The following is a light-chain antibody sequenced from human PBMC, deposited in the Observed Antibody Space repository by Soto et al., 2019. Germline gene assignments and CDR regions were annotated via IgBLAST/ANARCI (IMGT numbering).Light chain of an antibody. CDR2: DVS. V-gene: IGLV2-14*01. J-gene: IGLJ1*01. CDR1: SSDVGGYTF. CDR3: CSYTGRSTHV. Sequence: QTVPTQPTFLSAAPGPSITIPSTRTSSDVGGYTFVSWYQQHPGKAPTLIIYDVSNRPSGVSYRFPGSKSGNTASLTISGLQAEDEVDYYCCSYTGRSTHVFGPGTKVTVL.